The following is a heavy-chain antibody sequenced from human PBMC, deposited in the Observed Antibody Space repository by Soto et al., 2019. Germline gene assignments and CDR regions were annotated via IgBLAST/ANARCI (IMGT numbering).Heavy chain of an antibody. CDR2: INRDGSTE. J-gene: IGHJ5*02. V-gene: IGHV3-74*01. D-gene: IGHD6-13*01. CDR3: AKDYHEAAAHP. Sequence: GXLRLSCAASGFXFSGWLLHWVRQGPGKGLEWVSRINRDGSTENYAESVKGRLTVSRDNARNMVYLKMSSLRAEDTGLYYCAKDYHEAAAHPWGLGTLGTVS. CDR1: GFXFSGWL.